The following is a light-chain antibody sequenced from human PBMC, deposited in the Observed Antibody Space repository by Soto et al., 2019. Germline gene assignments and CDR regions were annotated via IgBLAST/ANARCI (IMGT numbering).Light chain of an antibody. J-gene: IGLJ1*01. CDR1: SSDIGAYDH. V-gene: IGLV2-14*01. CDR3: ISYTVSRSYV. Sequence: QSALTQPASVSGSPGQSITISCSGTSSDIGAYDHVAWFQQFPGKTPKLVIYSVSNRPSGVSYRFSGSKSGNTASLTISGLQAADEADYYCISYTVSRSYVFGPGTKVTVL. CDR2: SVS.